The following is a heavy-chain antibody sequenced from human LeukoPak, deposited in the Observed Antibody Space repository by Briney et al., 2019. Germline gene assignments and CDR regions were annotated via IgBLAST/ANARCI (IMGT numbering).Heavy chain of an antibody. J-gene: IGHJ4*02. CDR3: AKCNSYDSSGCTLDY. D-gene: IGHD3-22*01. Sequence: DPGGSLRLSCAASGFTFSSYAMSWVRQAPGKGLEWVSAISGSGGSTYYADSVKGRFTISRDTSKNTLYLQMNSLRAEDTAVYYCAKCNSYDSSGCTLDYWGQGTLVTVSS. V-gene: IGHV3-23*01. CDR2: ISGSGGST. CDR1: GFTFSSYA.